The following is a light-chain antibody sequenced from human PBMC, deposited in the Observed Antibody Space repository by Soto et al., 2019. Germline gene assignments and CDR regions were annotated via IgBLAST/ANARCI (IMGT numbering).Light chain of an antibody. CDR2: DNT. Sequence: QSVLTQPPSVSGAPGQRVTISCSGTTSNIGAGYGVHWYQKSPGTAPRLLIYDNTNRPSGVPDRFSGSKSGTSVSLAITGLQTEDESDYYCQTYDRNLGGSIFSGGTKLTVL. V-gene: IGLV1-40*01. J-gene: IGLJ2*01. CDR3: QTYDRNLGGSI. CDR1: TSNIGAGYG.